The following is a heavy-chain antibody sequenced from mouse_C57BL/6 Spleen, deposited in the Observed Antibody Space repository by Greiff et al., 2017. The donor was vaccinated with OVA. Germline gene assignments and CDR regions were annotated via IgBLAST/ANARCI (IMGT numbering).Heavy chain of an antibody. CDR3: ARRGLLSYAMDY. D-gene: IGHD2-3*01. Sequence: EVHLVESGGGLVKPGGSLKLSCAASGFTFSDYGMHWVRQAPEKGLEWVAYISSGSSTIYYADTVKGRFTISRDNAKNTLYLQMTSLGSDDTAMYYCARRGLLSYAMDYWGQGTSVTVSS. V-gene: IGHV5-17*01. J-gene: IGHJ4*01. CDR2: ISSGSSTI. CDR1: GFTFSDYG.